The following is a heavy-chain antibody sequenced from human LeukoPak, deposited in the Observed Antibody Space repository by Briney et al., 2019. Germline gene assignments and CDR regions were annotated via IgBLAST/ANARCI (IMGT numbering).Heavy chain of an antibody. J-gene: IGHJ4*02. Sequence: ASVKVSCKTSGYTFTSYDINWVRQATGQGLEWMGWMNPNSGNTGYAQKFQGRFTMTTSTSIRTAYMELRSLRSEDTAVYYCARGGGATSKNFDYWGQGSLVTVSS. D-gene: IGHD1-26*01. V-gene: IGHV1-8*01. CDR3: ARGGGATSKNFDY. CDR2: MNPNSGNT. CDR1: GYTFTSYD.